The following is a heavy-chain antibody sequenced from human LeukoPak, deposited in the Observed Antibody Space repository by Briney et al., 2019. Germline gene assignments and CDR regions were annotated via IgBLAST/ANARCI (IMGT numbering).Heavy chain of an antibody. D-gene: IGHD6-25*01. CDR3: ASWRAAYYFDY. J-gene: IGHJ4*02. Sequence: SETLSLTCAVSGYSISSGYYWGWIRQPPGKGLEWIGSIYRSGSTYYNPSLKSRVTISVDTSKNQFSLKLSSVTAADTAVYYCASWRAAYYFDYWGQGTLVTVSS. CDR1: GYSISSGYY. CDR2: IYRSGST. V-gene: IGHV4-38-2*01.